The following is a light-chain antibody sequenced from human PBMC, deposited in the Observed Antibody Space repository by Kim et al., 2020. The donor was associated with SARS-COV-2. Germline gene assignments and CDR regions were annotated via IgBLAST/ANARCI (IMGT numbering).Light chain of an antibody. CDR2: AAS. CDR3: QQLDTYPRVT. V-gene: IGKV1-9*01. J-gene: IGKJ5*01. CDR1: QGIRSY. Sequence: SVGDRVTITCRASQGIRSYLAWYQQKPGKAPKLLIYAASTLQNGVPSRFSGSGSGTEFTLTISDLQPEDYATYYCQQLDTYPRVTFGLGTRLEIK.